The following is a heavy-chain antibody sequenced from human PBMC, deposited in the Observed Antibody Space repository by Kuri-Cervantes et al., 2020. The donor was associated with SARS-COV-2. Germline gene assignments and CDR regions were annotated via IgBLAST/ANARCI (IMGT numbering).Heavy chain of an antibody. CDR2: INHSGST. CDR3: ARHARYTIFGVVIIPGWFDP. J-gene: IGHJ5*02. V-gene: IGHV4-34*01. Sequence: SETLSLTCAVYGGSFSGYYWSWIRQPPGKGLEWIGEINHSGSTNYNPSLKSRVTISVDTSKNQFSQKLSSVTAADTAVYYCARHARYTIFGVVIIPGWFDPWGRGTLVTVSS. CDR1: GGSFSGYY. D-gene: IGHD3-3*01.